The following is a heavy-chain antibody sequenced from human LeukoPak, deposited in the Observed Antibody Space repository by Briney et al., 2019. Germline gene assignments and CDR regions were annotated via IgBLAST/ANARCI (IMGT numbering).Heavy chain of an antibody. J-gene: IGHJ4*02. CDR3: ARPRTYSSSSFDY. Sequence: PGRSLRLSGAASGFTFSSYVMHWVRQAPGKGLEWVAVIWYDGSNKYYADSVKGRFTISRDNSKNTLYLQMNSLRAEDTAVYYCARPRTYSSSSFDYWGQGTLVTVSS. D-gene: IGHD6-13*01. CDR2: IWYDGSNK. V-gene: IGHV3-33*01. CDR1: GFTFSSYV.